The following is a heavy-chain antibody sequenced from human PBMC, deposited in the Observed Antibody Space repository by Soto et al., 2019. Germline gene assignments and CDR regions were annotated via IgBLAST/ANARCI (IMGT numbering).Heavy chain of an antibody. CDR2: IIPIFGTA. J-gene: IGHJ6*02. Sequence: SSVKVACKASGGTFSSYAISWVRLAPGQGLEWMGGIIPIFGTANYAQKFQGRVTITADESTSTAYMELSSLRSEDTAVYYCARDLPRNGYYYDSSGYYPPGYYGMDVWGQGTTVTVSS. CDR1: GGTFSSYA. V-gene: IGHV1-69*13. CDR3: ARDLPRNGYYYDSSGYYPPGYYGMDV. D-gene: IGHD3-22*01.